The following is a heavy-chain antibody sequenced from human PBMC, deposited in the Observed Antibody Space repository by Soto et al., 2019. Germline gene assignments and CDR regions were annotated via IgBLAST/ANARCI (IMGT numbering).Heavy chain of an antibody. V-gene: IGHV3-23*01. CDR1: GFTFSSYA. CDR3: AKVFTIFGVVIIGGLSFDY. D-gene: IGHD3-3*01. J-gene: IGHJ4*02. CDR2: ISGSGGST. Sequence: GGSLRLSCAASGFTFSSYAMSWVRQAPGKGLEWVSAISGSGGSTYYADSVKGRFTISRDNSKNTLYLQMNSLRAEDTAVYYCAKVFTIFGVVIIGGLSFDYWGQGTLVTVSS.